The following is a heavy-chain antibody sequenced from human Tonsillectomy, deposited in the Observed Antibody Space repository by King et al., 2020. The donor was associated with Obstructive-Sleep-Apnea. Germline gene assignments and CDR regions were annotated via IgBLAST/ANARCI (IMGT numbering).Heavy chain of an antibody. CDR3: VKAGGSAAGPTR. V-gene: IGHV3-30*02. J-gene: IGHJ4*02. CDR1: GFTFSDYG. CDR2: IRYDGSIK. D-gene: IGHD6-13*01. Sequence: VQLVESGGGVVQPRRSLRLSCAASGFTFSDYGMHWVRQAPGKGLEWVSFIRYDGSIKYYGDSVKGRFTISRDNSKNTVYLQMNSLRDEDTAVYYCVKAGGSAAGPTRWGQGTLVSVSS.